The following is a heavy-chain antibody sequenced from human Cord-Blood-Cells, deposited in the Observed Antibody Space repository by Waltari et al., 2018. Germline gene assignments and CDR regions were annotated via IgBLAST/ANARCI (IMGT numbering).Heavy chain of an antibody. V-gene: IGHV4-39*01. CDR2: IYYSGGT. Sequence: QLQLQESGPGLVKPSETLSLTCTVSGGSISSSSYYWGWIRQPPGKGLEWIGSIYYSGGTYYTPSRKSRVTISVDTSKNQFSLKLSSVTAADTAVYYCASNHWYSSSSDQNDDYWGQGTLVTVSS. CDR3: ASNHWYSSSSDQNDDY. J-gene: IGHJ4*02. D-gene: IGHD6-6*01. CDR1: GGSISSSSYY.